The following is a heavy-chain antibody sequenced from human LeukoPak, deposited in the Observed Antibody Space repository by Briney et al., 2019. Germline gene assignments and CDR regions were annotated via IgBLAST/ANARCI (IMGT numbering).Heavy chain of an antibody. CDR1: GYTFTGYY. D-gene: IGHD2-15*01. Sequence: ASVKVSCKASGYTFTGYYMHWVRQAPGQGLEWMGWINPNSGGPNYAQKFQGRVTMTRDTSISTAYMELSRLRSDDTAVYYCAISCSGGSCYSEGNYYMDVWGKGTTVTVSS. J-gene: IGHJ6*03. CDR3: AISCSGGSCYSEGNYYMDV. V-gene: IGHV1-2*02. CDR2: INPNSGGP.